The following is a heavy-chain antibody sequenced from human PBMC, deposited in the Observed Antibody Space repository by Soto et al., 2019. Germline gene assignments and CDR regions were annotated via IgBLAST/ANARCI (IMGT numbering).Heavy chain of an antibody. CDR2: IYYSGST. Sequence: SEPLSLTCTVSGGSISSGDYYWSWIRQPPGKGLEWIGYIYYSGSTYYNPSLKSRVTISVDTSKNQFSLKLSSVTAADTAVYYCASGRWLQRNWVFDYWGQGTLVTVSS. V-gene: IGHV4-30-4*01. J-gene: IGHJ4*02. CDR1: GGSISSGDYY. D-gene: IGHD5-18*01. CDR3: ASGRWLQRNWVFDY.